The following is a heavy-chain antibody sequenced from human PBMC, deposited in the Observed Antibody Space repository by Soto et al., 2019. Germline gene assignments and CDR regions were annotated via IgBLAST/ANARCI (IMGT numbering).Heavy chain of an antibody. CDR2: IYYSGST. CDR1: GGSISSSSYY. V-gene: IGHV4-39*01. CDR3: ARQNYDFWSGYSLRWFDP. D-gene: IGHD3-3*01. Sequence: SETLSLTCTVSGGSISSSSYYWGWIRQPPGKGLEWIGSIYYSGSTYYNPSLKSRVTISVDTSKNQFSLKLSSVTAADTAVYYCARQNYDFWSGYSLRWFDPCGQGTLVTVS. J-gene: IGHJ5*02.